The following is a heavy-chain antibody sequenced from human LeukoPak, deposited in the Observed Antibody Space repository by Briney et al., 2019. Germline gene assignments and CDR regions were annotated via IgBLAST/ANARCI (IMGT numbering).Heavy chain of an antibody. Sequence: GGSLRLSCAASGFTFSSYGMHWVRQAPGKGLEWVAFIRYDGSNKYYADSVKGRFTISRDNSKNTLYLQMNSLRAEDTAVYYCAKETVDIVATDGLDAFDIWGQGTMVTVSS. CDR3: AKETVDIVATDGLDAFDI. J-gene: IGHJ3*02. D-gene: IGHD5-12*01. V-gene: IGHV3-30*02. CDR1: GFTFSSYG. CDR2: IRYDGSNK.